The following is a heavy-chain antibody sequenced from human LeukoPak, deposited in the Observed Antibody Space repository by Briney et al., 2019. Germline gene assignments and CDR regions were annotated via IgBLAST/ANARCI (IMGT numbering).Heavy chain of an antibody. J-gene: IGHJ3*02. D-gene: IGHD3-10*01. CDR3: AKDKGSGSYDPPSDAFDI. CDR1: GFTFDDYA. CDR2: ISWNSGSI. V-gene: IGHV3-9*01. Sequence: PTGGSLRLSCAASGFTFDDYAMHWVRQAPGKGLEWVSGISWNSGSIGYADSVKGRFTISRDNAKNSLYLQMNSLRAEDTASYYCAKDKGSGSYDPPSDAFDIWGQGTMVTVSS.